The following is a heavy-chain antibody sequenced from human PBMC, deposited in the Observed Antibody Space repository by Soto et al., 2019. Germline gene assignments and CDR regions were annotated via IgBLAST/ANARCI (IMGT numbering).Heavy chain of an antibody. CDR2: INPDSGGT. V-gene: IGHV1-2*02. CDR3: AIRTGQLAIISEFDGDWFFEV. Sequence: ASVKVSCKAGGYTFSDYYIHWVRQAPGQGLEWVGWINPDSGGTNLAQRFQGRVTMTSDTSINTAYMELSSLRSDDTAVYYCAIRTGQLAIISEFDGDWFFEVWGRGTLVTVSS. J-gene: IGHJ2*01. D-gene: IGHD2-2*01. CDR1: GYTFSDYY.